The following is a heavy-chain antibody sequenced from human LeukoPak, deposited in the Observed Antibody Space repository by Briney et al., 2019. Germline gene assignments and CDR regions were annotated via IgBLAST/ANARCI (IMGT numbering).Heavy chain of an antibody. CDR3: ARGVCGGDCYSNAFDI. Sequence: PSETLSLTCTVSGGSISSSSYYWGWVRQPPGKGLEWIGSIYYSGNTYYNPSLKSRVTISVDTSKNHFSLKLSSVTAADTAVYYCARGVCGGDCYSNAFDIWGQGTMVTVSS. D-gene: IGHD2-21*02. CDR2: IYYSGNT. V-gene: IGHV4-39*07. J-gene: IGHJ3*02. CDR1: GGSISSSSYY.